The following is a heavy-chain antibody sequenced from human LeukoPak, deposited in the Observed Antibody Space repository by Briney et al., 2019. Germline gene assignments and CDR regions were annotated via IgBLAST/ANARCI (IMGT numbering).Heavy chain of an antibody. J-gene: IGHJ6*02. Sequence: GRSLRLSCAASGFTFSSYGMHWVRQAPGKGLEWVAVISYDGSNKYYADSVKGRFTISRDNSKNTLYLQMNSLRAEDTAVYYCAKDGYSSSWYNRGGYYYGMDVWGQGTTVTVSS. V-gene: IGHV3-30*18. CDR3: AKDGYSSSWYNRGGYYYGMDV. CDR1: GFTFSSYG. CDR2: ISYDGSNK. D-gene: IGHD6-13*01.